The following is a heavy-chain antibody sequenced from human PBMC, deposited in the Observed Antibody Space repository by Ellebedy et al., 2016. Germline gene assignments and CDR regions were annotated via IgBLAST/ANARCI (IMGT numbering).Heavy chain of an antibody. Sequence: SVKVSXXASGGTFSSYAISWVRQAPGQGLEWMGGIIPIFGTANYAQKFQGRVTITADESTSTAYMELSSLRSEDTAVYYCAREGVAWGTADGSGRKYMDVWGKGTTVTVSS. D-gene: IGHD3-10*01. CDR1: GGTFSSYA. CDR2: IIPIFGTA. J-gene: IGHJ6*03. CDR3: AREGVAWGTADGSGRKYMDV. V-gene: IGHV1-69*13.